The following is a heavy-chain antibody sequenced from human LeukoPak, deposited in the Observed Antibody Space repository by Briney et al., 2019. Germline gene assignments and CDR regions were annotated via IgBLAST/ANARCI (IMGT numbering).Heavy chain of an antibody. Sequence: SETLSLTCTVSGGSISSSSYYWGWIRQPPGKGLEWIGSIYYSGSTYYNPSLKSRVTISVDTSKNQFSLKLTSVIATDTAVYYCARVLSSVYWVDPWGQGTLVTVSS. CDR1: GGSISSSSYY. CDR3: ARVLSSVYWVDP. CDR2: IYYSGST. D-gene: IGHD3-22*01. J-gene: IGHJ5*02. V-gene: IGHV4-39*01.